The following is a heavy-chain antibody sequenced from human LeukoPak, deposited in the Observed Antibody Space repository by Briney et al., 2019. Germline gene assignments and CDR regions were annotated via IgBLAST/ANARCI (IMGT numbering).Heavy chain of an antibody. Sequence: GASVKVSCKASGYTFTTFGVSWVRQAPGQGLEWMGWISAYNGNTNYAQKLQGRVTMTTDTSTSTAYMELRSLRSDDTAVYYCARDIYTAYDSSGYYSGYWGQGTLVTVSS. J-gene: IGHJ4*02. CDR1: GYTFTTFG. CDR2: ISAYNGNT. D-gene: IGHD3-22*01. CDR3: ARDIYTAYDSSGYYSGY. V-gene: IGHV1-18*01.